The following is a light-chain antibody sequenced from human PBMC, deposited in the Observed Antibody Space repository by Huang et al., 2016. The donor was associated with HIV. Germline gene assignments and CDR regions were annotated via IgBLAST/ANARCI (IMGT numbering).Light chain of an antibody. V-gene: IGKV1-33*01. Sequence: DIQMTQSPSSLSASVGDRVTITCQASQDISNYLNWYQQKPGKAPKLLIYDASNLETGVSSRFSGSGSGTEFTFTISSLQPEDIATYYCQQYDNLPRFTFGPGTKVDI. CDR3: QQYDNLPRFT. CDR1: QDISNY. J-gene: IGKJ3*01. CDR2: DAS.